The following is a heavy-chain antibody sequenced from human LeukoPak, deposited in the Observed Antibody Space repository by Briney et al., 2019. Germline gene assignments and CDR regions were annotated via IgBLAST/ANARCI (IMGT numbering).Heavy chain of an antibody. CDR2: ISYDGSNK. CDR1: GFTFRNYW. J-gene: IGHJ6*02. Sequence: GGSLRLSCAASGFTFRNYWMGWVRQAPGKGLEWVAVISYDGSNKYYADSVKGRFTISRDNSKNTLYLQMNSLRAEDTAVYYCAKSTAIGTYYYYGMDVWGQGTTVTVSS. V-gene: IGHV3-30*18. CDR3: AKSTAIGTYYYYGMDV. D-gene: IGHD2-21*02.